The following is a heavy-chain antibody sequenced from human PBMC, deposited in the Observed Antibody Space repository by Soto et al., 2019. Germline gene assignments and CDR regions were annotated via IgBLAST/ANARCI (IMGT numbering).Heavy chain of an antibody. CDR2: IYHSGSS. J-gene: IGHJ4*02. Sequence: SETLSLTCAVSGGSVSSGGYSWSWIRQPPGKGLEWIGYIYHSGSSYYNPSLKSRVTISVDTSKNQFSLKLSSVTAADTAVYYCARVPKRGSRVTGFDYWGQGTLVTVSS. CDR1: GGSVSSGGYS. V-gene: IGHV4-30-2*01. D-gene: IGHD2-8*02. CDR3: ARVPKRGSRVTGFDY.